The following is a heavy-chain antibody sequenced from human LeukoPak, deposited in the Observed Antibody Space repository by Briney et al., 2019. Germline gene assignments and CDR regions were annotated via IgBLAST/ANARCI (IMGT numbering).Heavy chain of an antibody. J-gene: IGHJ4*02. CDR2: ISWDGTRT. D-gene: IGHD3-10*01. CDR1: GFIFDDYA. V-gene: IGHV3-43D*04. CDR3: AKDTGFLSWSHYGFYS. Sequence: GGSLRLSCRASGFIFDDYAMHWVRQAPGKGLEWISLISWDGTRTDYGDSVKGRFTMSGYNNKKSLFLQMNSLRLDDTAFYYCAKDTGFLSWSHYGFYSWGQGTLVAVS.